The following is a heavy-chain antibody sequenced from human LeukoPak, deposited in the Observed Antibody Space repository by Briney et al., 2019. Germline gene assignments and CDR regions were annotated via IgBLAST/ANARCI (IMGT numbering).Heavy chain of an antibody. J-gene: IGHJ6*03. V-gene: IGHV1-69*13. CDR1: GGTVISYA. D-gene: IGHD6-6*01. Sequence: GASVKVSGKASGGTVISYAISWVRQAAGQGGEWMGGIIPIFGTANYAQKFQGRVTITADESTSTAYMELSSLRSEDTAVYYCARAPYSSSSIYYYYYMDVWGKGTTVTVSS. CDR2: IIPIFGTA. CDR3: ARAPYSSSSIYYYYYMDV.